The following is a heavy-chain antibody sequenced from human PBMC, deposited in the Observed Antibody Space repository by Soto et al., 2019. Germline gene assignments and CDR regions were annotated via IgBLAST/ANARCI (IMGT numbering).Heavy chain of an antibody. V-gene: IGHV5-51*01. D-gene: IGHD6-19*01. J-gene: IGHJ6*01. CDR3: AINKDSSGYYYYGMDV. CDR1: GNSFTRYW. CDR2: IYPGDSDT. Sequence: PVESLNISCKVSGNSFTRYWIVWVLQMPGKGLEWMGIIYPGDSDTRYSPSFQGQVTISADKSISTAYLQWSSLKASDTAMYYCAINKDSSGYYYYGMDVWGQGTTVTVSS.